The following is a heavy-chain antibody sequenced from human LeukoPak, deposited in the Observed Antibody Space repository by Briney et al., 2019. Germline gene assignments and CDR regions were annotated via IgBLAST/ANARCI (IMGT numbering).Heavy chain of an antibody. D-gene: IGHD1-1*01. CDR2: ISGSGGST. J-gene: IGHJ4*02. CDR1: GFTFSSHA. Sequence: PGGSLRLSCAASGFTFSSHAMSWVRQAPGKGLEWVSAISGSGGSTYYADSVKGRFTISRDNSKNTLYLQMNSLRAEDTAVYYCAKGTTGTTGLDDYWGQGTLVTVSS. CDR3: AKGTTGTTGLDDY. V-gene: IGHV3-23*01.